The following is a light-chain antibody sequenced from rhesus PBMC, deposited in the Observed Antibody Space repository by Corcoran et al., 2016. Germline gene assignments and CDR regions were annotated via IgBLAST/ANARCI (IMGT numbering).Light chain of an antibody. J-gene: IGKJ2*01. V-gene: IGKV2-72*01. Sequence: DIVMTQTPLSLPITPGEPASISCRSSQSLLHSNGNTYLHWYLQKPGQSPQVLIYGGSNRASGVPDRFSGSGSGTDFTLKISKVEAADVGVYYCVQTIAFPYSFGQGTKVEIK. CDR1: QSLLHSNGNTY. CDR3: VQTIAFPYS. CDR2: GGS.